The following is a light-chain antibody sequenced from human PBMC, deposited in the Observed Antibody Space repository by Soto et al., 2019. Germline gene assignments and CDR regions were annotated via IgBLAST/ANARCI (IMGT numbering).Light chain of an antibody. CDR2: GAS. CDR1: QDLRTS. J-gene: IGKJ3*01. CDR3: QHYNNLPPFT. Sequence: DIQMTQSPLSLSASVGARVSITCQASQDLRTSLSWFQHKPGRAPKLLIYGASYLETGVPSRFRGSGSGTDFTFTITSLQPEDIATYYCQHYNNLPPFTFGPGTIVDIK. V-gene: IGKV1-33*01.